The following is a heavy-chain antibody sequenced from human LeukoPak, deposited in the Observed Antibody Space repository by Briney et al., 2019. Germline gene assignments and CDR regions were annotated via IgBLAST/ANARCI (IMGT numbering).Heavy chain of an antibody. CDR1: GFTFSSYW. Sequence: GGALRLSCAASGFTFSSYWMSWVRQAPGKGVEGVAHINEDGSEKYNVDSVRGGFTISRDNAKNSLYLQMNILTAEDTALYYSASDFLVVPAANSWIDLWGQGTLVTVSS. J-gene: IGHJ5*02. V-gene: IGHV3-7*03. D-gene: IGHD2-2*01. CDR3: ASDFLVVPAANSWIDL. CDR2: INEDGSEK.